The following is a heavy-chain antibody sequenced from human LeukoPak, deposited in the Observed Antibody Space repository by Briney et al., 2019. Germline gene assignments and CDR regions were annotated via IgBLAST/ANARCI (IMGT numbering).Heavy chain of an antibody. Sequence: GGSLRLSCAASGFTFSSYSMNWVRQAPGKGLEWVSSISSSSSYIYYADSVKGRFTISRDNAKNSLYLQMNSLRAEDTAVYYCARETIFGVVMGYWGQGTLVTVSS. CDR1: GFTFSSYS. D-gene: IGHD3-3*01. CDR3: ARETIFGVVMGY. J-gene: IGHJ4*02. CDR2: ISSSSSYI. V-gene: IGHV3-21*01.